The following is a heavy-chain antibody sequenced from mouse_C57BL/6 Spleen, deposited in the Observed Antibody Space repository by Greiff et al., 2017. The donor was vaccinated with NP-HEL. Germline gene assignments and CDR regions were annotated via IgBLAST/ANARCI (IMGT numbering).Heavy chain of an antibody. Sequence: EVKVVESGGDLVKPGGSLKLSCAASGFTFSSYGMSWVRQTPDKRLEWVATISSGGSYTYYPDSVKGRFTISRDNAKNTLYLQMSSLKSEDTAMYYCARDSAWFACWGQGTLVTVSA. J-gene: IGHJ3*01. CDR1: GFTFSSYG. CDR2: ISSGGSYT. V-gene: IGHV5-6*01. CDR3: ARDSAWFAC.